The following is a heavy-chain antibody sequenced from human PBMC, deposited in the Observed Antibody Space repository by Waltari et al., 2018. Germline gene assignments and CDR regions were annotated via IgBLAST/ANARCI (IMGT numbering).Heavy chain of an antibody. J-gene: IGHJ3*02. CDR3: ARDELLGGAFDI. CDR2: ISSSGRTI. Sequence: EVQLVESGGGLVQPGGSLRLSCAASGFPFSSYELNWVSQAPGKGLEWVSYISSSGRTIYYADSVKGRFTISRDNAKNSLYLQMNSLRAEDTAVYYCARDELLGGAFDIWGQGTMVTVSS. D-gene: IGHD2-15*01. V-gene: IGHV3-48*03. CDR1: GFPFSSYE.